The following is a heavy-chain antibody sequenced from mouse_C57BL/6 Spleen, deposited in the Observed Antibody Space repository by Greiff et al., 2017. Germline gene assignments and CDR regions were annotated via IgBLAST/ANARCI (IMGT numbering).Heavy chain of an antibody. V-gene: IGHV1-69*01. D-gene: IGHD1-1*01. CDR3: ARNYGSSYGVWFAY. J-gene: IGHJ3*01. Sequence: QVQLQQPGAELVMPGASVKLSCKASGYTFTSYWMHWVKQRPGQGLEWIGEIDPSDSYTNYNQKFKGKSTLTVDKSSSTAYMQLSSLTSEDSAVYYCARNYGSSYGVWFAYWGQGTLVTVSA. CDR1: GYTFTSYW. CDR2: IDPSDSYT.